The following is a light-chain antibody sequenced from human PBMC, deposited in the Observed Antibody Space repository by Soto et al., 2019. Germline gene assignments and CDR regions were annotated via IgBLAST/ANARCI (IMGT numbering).Light chain of an antibody. V-gene: IGKV3-20*01. CDR1: QSVSSSY. CDR3: QQYDSSPLT. CDR2: GAS. J-gene: IGKJ4*01. Sequence: EIVLTQSPGTLSLSPGERATLSCRASQSVSSSYLAWYQQKPGQAPRLLIYGASIRATGIPDRFSGSGSGTDFTLTISRLEPEDFAVDYGQQYDSSPLTFGGGTKVEIK.